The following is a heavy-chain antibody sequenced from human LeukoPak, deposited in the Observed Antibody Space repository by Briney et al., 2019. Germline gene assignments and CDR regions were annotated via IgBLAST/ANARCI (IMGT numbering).Heavy chain of an antibody. CDR1: GGSIRSISYY. D-gene: IGHD3-10*01. Sequence: SETLSLTSTVSGGSIRSISYYWRWIRQPPGKGLEWLGYIYYSGSTYYNPSLKSRVTISVDMSKTQFSLKLSSVTAADTAVHYCARGFSYYVSFSKLGPGGQGNLVTVSS. J-gene: IGHJ4*02. CDR2: IYYSGST. CDR3: ARGFSYYVSFSKLGP. V-gene: IGHV4-30-4*08.